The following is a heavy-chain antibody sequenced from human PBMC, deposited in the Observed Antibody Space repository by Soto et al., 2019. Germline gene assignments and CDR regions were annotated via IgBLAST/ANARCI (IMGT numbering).Heavy chain of an antibody. CDR1: GGSISSYY. CDR3: ARDRTSWQLSY. CDR2: IYYSGST. V-gene: IGHV4-59*01. D-gene: IGHD6-6*01. Sequence: SETLSLTCTVSGGSISSYYWSWIRQPPGKGLEWIGYIYYSGSTNYNPSLKSRVTISVDTSKNQFSLKLSSVTAADTAVYYCARDRTSWQLSYWGQGTLVTVS. J-gene: IGHJ4*02.